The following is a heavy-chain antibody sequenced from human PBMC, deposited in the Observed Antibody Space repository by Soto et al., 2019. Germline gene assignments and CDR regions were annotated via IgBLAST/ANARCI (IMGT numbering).Heavy chain of an antibody. CDR3: ARGSIVATNSGRRYYFDY. CDR2: INHSGST. J-gene: IGHJ4*02. D-gene: IGHD5-12*01. V-gene: IGHV4-34*01. Sequence: PSETLSLTCAVYGGSFSGYYWSWIRQPPGKGLEWIGEINHSGSTNYNPSLKSRVTISVDTSKNQFSLKLSSVTAADTAVYYCARGSIVATNSGRRYYFDYWGQGTLVTVSS. CDR1: GGSFSGYY.